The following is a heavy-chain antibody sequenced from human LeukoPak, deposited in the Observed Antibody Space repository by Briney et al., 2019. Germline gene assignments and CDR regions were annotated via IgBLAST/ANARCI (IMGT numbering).Heavy chain of an antibody. J-gene: IGHJ6*03. Sequence: GGSLRLSCAASGFTFSSYAMSWVRQAPGKGLEWVSAISGSGGSTCYADSVKGRFTISRDNSKNTLYLQMNSLRAEDTAVYYCAGYYDSSGYSMSGYYYYYMDVWGKGTTVTVSS. CDR3: AGYYDSSGYSMSGYYYYYMDV. CDR1: GFTFSSYA. V-gene: IGHV3-23*01. D-gene: IGHD3-22*01. CDR2: ISGSGGST.